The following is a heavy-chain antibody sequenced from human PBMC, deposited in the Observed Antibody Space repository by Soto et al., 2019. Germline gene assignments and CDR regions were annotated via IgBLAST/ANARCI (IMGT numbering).Heavy chain of an antibody. CDR2: IYHTGST. V-gene: IGHV4-61*01. J-gene: IGHJ4*02. D-gene: IGHD3-16*01. Sequence: PSETLSLTCTVSGGSVSSSSHYWSWIRQPPGKGLEWIAYIYHTGSTSYNPSLKSRVTISVDMSKNQFSLRLDSVTAADTAVYYCARGRRDGAHWGQGTLVTVSS. CDR1: GGSVSSSSHY. CDR3: ARGRRDGAH.